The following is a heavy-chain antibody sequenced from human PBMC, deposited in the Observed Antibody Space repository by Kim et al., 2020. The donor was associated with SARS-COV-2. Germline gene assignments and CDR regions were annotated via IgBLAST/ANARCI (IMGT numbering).Heavy chain of an antibody. J-gene: IGHJ4*02. D-gene: IGHD1-26*01. CDR2: IIPILGIA. CDR3: ATLMSGSYYENTHNSY. Sequence: SVKVSCKASGGTFSSYAISWVRQAPGQGLEWMGRIIPILGIANYAQKFQGRVTITADKSTSTAYMELSSLRSEDTAVYYCATLMSGSYYENTHNSYWGQGTLVTVSS. V-gene: IGHV1-69*04. CDR1: GGTFSSYA.